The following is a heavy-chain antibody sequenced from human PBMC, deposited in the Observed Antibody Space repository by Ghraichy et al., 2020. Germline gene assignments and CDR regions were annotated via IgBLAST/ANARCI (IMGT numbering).Heavy chain of an antibody. Sequence: SQTLSLTCTVSGGSISSYYWSWIRQPPGKGLEWIGYIYYSGSTNYNPSLKSRVTISVDTSKNQFSLKLSSVIAADTAVYYCARPYYYDSSGSLNWYFDLWGRGTLVTVSS. J-gene: IGHJ2*01. D-gene: IGHD3-22*01. CDR1: GGSISSYY. CDR2: IYYSGST. V-gene: IGHV4-59*01. CDR3: ARPYYYDSSGSLNWYFDL.